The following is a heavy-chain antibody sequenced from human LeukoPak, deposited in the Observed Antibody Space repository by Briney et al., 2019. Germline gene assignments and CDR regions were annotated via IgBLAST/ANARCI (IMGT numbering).Heavy chain of an antibody. Sequence: SQTLSLTCTVSGGSISSGGYYWSWIRQPPGKGLEWIGYIYYSGSTNYNPSLKSRVTISVDTSKNQFSLKLSSVTAADTAVYYCARGRDGYIFDYRGQGTLVTVSS. D-gene: IGHD5-24*01. V-gene: IGHV4-61*08. CDR1: GGSISSGGYY. CDR3: ARGRDGYIFDY. CDR2: IYYSGST. J-gene: IGHJ4*02.